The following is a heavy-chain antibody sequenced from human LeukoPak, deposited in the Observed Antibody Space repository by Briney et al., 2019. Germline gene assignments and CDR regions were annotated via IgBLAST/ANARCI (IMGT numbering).Heavy chain of an antibody. CDR3: ARWVVSGIRGAFDV. CDR1: GSSITSSNYY. Sequence: PADTLSLTCTVSGSSITSSNYYGTCIRLPPGKALEVRGTIYFDGRSYYNPSLTRRVPISIDTSKKQFSLKMHSVTAADTAVYYCARWVVSGIRGAFDVWGQGTMVPVS. CDR2: IYFDGRS. J-gene: IGHJ3*01. D-gene: IGHD2-21*01. V-gene: IGHV4-39*07.